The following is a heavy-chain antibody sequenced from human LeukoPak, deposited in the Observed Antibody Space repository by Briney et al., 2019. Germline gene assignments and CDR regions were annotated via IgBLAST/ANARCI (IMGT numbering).Heavy chain of an antibody. V-gene: IGHV4-39*01. CDR3: ARGDYSGSYIYY. CDR2: IYYSGSS. D-gene: IGHD1-26*01. J-gene: IGHJ4*02. Sequence: SETLSLTCSVSGGSISSSSSYWGWIRQPPGKGLEWIGSIYYSGSSFDNPALKSRVTISVDTSKNQFSLKLSSVTAADTAVYYCARGDYSGSYIYYWGQGTLVTVSS. CDR1: GGSISSSSSY.